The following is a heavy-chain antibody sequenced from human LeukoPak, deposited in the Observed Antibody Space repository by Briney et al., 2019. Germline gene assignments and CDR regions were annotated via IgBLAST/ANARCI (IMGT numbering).Heavy chain of an antibody. D-gene: IGHD3-3*01. V-gene: IGHV3-48*02. CDR1: GFTFSSYS. J-gene: IGHJ3*02. CDR2: ISSSSTI. CDR3: ARSDSYYDFWSGYSSDAFDI. Sequence: GSLRLSCAASGFTFSSYSMNWVRQAPGKGLEWVSYISSSSTIYYADSVKGRFTISRDNAKNSLYLQMNSLRDEDTAVYYCARSDSYYDFWSGYSSDAFDIWGQGTMVAVSS.